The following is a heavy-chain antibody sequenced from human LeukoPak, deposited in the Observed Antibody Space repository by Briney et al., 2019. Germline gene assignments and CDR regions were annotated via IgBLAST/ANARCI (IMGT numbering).Heavy chain of an antibody. CDR3: ARDYCSGGSCSDAFDI. V-gene: IGHV3-11*06. CDR2: ISSSSYT. CDR1: GFTLSDYY. J-gene: IGHJ3*02. D-gene: IGHD2-15*01. Sequence: TGGSLRLSCAASGFTLSDYYMSWIRQAPGKGLEWVSYISSSSYTNYADSVKGRFTISRDNAKNSLYLQMNSLRAEDTAVYYCARDYCSGGSCSDAFDIWGQGTMVTVSS.